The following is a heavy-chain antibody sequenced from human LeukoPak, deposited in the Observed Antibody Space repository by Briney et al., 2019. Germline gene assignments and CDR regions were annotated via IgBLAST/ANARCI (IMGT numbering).Heavy chain of an antibody. CDR2: IKQDGSGK. J-gene: IGHJ4*02. V-gene: IGHV3-7*01. Sequence: GGSLRLSCAASGFTFSSYWMSWVRQAPGKGLEWVANIKQDGSGKYYVDSVKGRFTISRDNAKNSLYLQMNSLRAEDTAVYYCASATTTVTPFDYWGQGTLVTVSS. D-gene: IGHD4-11*01. CDR1: GFTFSSYW. CDR3: ASATTTVTPFDY.